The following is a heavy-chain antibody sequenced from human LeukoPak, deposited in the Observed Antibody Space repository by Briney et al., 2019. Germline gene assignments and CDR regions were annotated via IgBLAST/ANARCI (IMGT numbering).Heavy chain of an antibody. CDR1: GFTFRNYV. CDR3: ASSHDSSGND. J-gene: IGHJ4*02. Sequence: GGSLRLSCAASGFTFRNYVMTWVRQAPGKGLEWVANIKYDGTHKFYADSVKGRFTISRDNAKNSLFLEMNSLTADDTAVYFCASSHDSSGNDWGQGTLVTVSS. CDR2: IKYDGTHK. V-gene: IGHV3-7*01. D-gene: IGHD3-22*01.